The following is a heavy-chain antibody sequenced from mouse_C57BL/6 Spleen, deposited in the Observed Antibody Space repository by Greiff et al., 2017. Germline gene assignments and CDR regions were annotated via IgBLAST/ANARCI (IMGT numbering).Heavy chain of an antibody. CDR1: GYTFTSYW. V-gene: IGHV1-69*01. D-gene: IGHD1-1*01. Sequence: QVQLKQPGAELVMPGASVKLSCKASGYTFTSYWMHWVKQRPGQGLEWIGEIDPSDSYTNYNQKFKGKSPLTVDKSSSTAYMQLSSLTSEDSAVYYCARSPYYYGSSYGYFDVWGTGTTVTVSS. CDR2: IDPSDSYT. J-gene: IGHJ1*03. CDR3: ARSPYYYGSSYGYFDV.